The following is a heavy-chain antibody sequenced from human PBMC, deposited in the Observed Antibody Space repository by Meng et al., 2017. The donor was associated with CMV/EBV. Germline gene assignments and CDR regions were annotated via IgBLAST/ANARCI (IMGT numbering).Heavy chain of an antibody. CDR3: AILTSTVPR. Sequence: LRRSCAASGCTLSRYWMHWVRQAPGKGLVWVSRINSDGSSIRYADSVKGRFTISRDNAKNTVYLQMDSLRAEDTAVYYCAILTSTVPRWGQGTLVTVSS. CDR2: INSDGSSI. CDR1: GCTLSRYW. V-gene: IGHV3-74*01. D-gene: IGHD4-17*01. J-gene: IGHJ4*02.